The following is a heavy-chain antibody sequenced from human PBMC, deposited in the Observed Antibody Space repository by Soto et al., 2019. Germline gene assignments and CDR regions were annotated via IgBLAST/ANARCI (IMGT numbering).Heavy chain of an antibody. Sequence: SETLSLTCTVYGGSIRNQFWRWVRRPPGKGIEWIGYIYSSGITKYNPSLKSRVTISVDTSKTQFSLNMKSVTAADTVVYYCARHPEGTYMWNFVKGLDIWGQGTRVT. CDR3: ARHPEGTYMWNFVKGLDI. J-gene: IGHJ3*02. CDR2: IYSSGIT. V-gene: IGHV4-59*08. D-gene: IGHD1-7*01. CDR1: GGSIRNQF.